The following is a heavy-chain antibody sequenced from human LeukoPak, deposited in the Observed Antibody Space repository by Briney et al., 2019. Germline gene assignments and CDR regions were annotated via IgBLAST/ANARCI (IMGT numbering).Heavy chain of an antibody. CDR3: ARTDSSGYYYYYYYGMDV. D-gene: IGHD3-22*01. CDR1: GGSVSSGSYY. CDR2: IYYSGST. Sequence: SETLSLTCTVSGGSVSSGSYYWSWIRQPPGKGLEWIGYIYYSGSTNYNPSLKSRVTISVDTSKNQFSLKLSSVTAADTAVYYCARTDSSGYYYYYYYGMDVWGQGTTVTVSS. V-gene: IGHV4-61*01. J-gene: IGHJ6*02.